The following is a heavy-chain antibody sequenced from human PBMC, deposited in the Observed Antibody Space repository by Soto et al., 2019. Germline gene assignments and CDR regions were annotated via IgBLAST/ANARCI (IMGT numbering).Heavy chain of an antibody. CDR2: ITAYNGNT. V-gene: IGHV1-18*01. D-gene: IGHD2-15*01. J-gene: IGHJ4*02. Sequence: ASVKVSWKASRYTFASCGMSWVRQAPGQGLEWMGWITAYNGNTNYAQKLQGRFTMTTDTTTSTDYMELRSLRSDDTAVYYCARSTVVIDYWGQGTLVTVSS. CDR1: RYTFASCG. CDR3: ARSTVVIDY.